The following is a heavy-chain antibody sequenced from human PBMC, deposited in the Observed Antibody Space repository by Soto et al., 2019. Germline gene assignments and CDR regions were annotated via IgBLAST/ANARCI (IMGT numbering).Heavy chain of an antibody. CDR3: ARGAGMATHPGDY. CDR1: GFTFSSYA. V-gene: IGHV3-30-3*01. J-gene: IGHJ4*02. CDR2: ISYDGSNK. Sequence: PGGSLRLSCAASGFTFSSYAMHWVRQAPGKGLEWVAVISYDGSNKYYADSVKGRFTISRDNSKNTLYLQMNSLRAEDTAVYYCARGAGMATHPGDYWGQGTLVTVSS. D-gene: IGHD3-10*01.